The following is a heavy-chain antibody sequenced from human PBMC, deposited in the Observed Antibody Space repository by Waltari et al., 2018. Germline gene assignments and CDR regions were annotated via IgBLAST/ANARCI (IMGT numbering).Heavy chain of an antibody. CDR3: TRGGFCSGGRCDSAAFDI. D-gene: IGHD2-15*01. Sequence: EVQLVESGGDLVQPGGSLRLSCAASDFTFNTYWMTWVRQAPGKGLEWGANINQNGIEKYYVDSVKGRFSISRDNAKKSLYLQMDSLRADDTGFYYCTRGGFCSGGRCDSAAFDIWGQGTMVTVSS. CDR1: DFTFNTYW. CDR2: INQNGIEK. V-gene: IGHV3-7*01. J-gene: IGHJ3*02.